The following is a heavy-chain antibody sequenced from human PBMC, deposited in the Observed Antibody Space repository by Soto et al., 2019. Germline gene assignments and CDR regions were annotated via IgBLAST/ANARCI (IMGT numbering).Heavy chain of an antibody. CDR2: IYYSGST. CDR1: GGSISSGGYY. V-gene: IGHV4-31*03. CDR3: ARERNGSGSYYPFDP. D-gene: IGHD3-10*01. J-gene: IGHJ5*02. Sequence: QVQLQESGPGLVKPSQTLSLTCTVSGGSISSGGYYWSWIRQHPGKGLEWIGYIYYSGSTYNNPSLKSRVTISVDTSKNQFSLKLSSVTAADTAVYYCARERNGSGSYYPFDPWGQGTLVTVSS.